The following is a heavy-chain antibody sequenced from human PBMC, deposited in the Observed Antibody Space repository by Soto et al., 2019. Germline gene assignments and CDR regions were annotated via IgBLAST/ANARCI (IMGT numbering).Heavy chain of an antibody. CDR1: GGTFSSYA. CDR2: IIPIFGTA. V-gene: IGHV1-69*06. Sequence: QVQLVQSGAEVKKPGSSVKVSCKASGGTFSSYAISWVRQAPGQGLEWMGGIIPIFGTANYAQKFQGRVTMTRDTSTSTVYMELSSLRSEDTAVYYCARDRDIVVVVAPPILGMDVWGQGTTVTVSS. CDR3: ARDRDIVVVVAPPILGMDV. D-gene: IGHD2-15*01. J-gene: IGHJ6*02.